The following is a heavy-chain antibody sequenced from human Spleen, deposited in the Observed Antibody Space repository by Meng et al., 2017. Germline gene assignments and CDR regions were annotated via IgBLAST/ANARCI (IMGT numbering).Heavy chain of an antibody. V-gene: IGHV3-30*02. CDR3: ASWFGELSSYFDY. J-gene: IGHJ4*02. CDR1: GFTFSSYG. D-gene: IGHD3-10*01. CDR2: IWYDGNNK. Sequence: GGSLRLSCAASGFTFSSYGMHWVRQAPGKGLEWVALIWYDGNNKYHGDSVKGRFTISRDNSKNTLYLQMNSLRAEDTAVYYCASWFGELSSYFDYWGQGTLVTVSS.